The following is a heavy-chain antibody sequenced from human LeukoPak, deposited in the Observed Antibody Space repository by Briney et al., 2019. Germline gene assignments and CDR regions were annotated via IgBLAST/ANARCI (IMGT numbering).Heavy chain of an antibody. J-gene: IGHJ4*02. CDR2: IYSGGTT. V-gene: IGHV3-66*01. D-gene: IGHD5-12*01. CDR3: ARDPPDIVATITEDY. CDR1: GFTVSSNY. Sequence: PGGSLRLSCAASGFTVSSNYMTWVRQAPGKGLEWVSVIYSGGTTYYADSVKGRFTISRDNAKNSLYLQMNSLRAEDTAVYYCARDPPDIVATITEDYWGQGTLVTVSS.